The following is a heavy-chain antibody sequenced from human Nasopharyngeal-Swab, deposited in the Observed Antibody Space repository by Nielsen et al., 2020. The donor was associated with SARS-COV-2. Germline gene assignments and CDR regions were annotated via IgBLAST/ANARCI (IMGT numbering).Heavy chain of an antibody. D-gene: IGHD6-13*01. J-gene: IGHJ4*02. Sequence: VRQAPGKGLEWVSVIYSGGSTYYAASVKGRLTISRDNSKNTLYLQMNSLRAEDTAVYYCARALLVGGYYFDYWGQGTLVTVSS. CDR2: IYSGGST. V-gene: IGHV3-53*01. CDR3: ARALLVGGYYFDY.